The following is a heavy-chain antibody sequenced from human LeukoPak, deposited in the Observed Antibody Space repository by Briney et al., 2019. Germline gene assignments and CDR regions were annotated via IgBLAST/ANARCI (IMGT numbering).Heavy chain of an antibody. V-gene: IGHV4-61*02. CDR1: GGSISSGSYY. CDR3: ARGLPYYYYYYMDV. CDR2: IYTSGST. J-gene: IGHJ6*03. Sequence: SETLSLTCTVSGGSISSGSYYWSWIRQPAGKGLEWIGRIYTSGSTNYNPSLKSRVTISVDTSKNQFSLKLSSVTAADTAVYYCARGLPYYYYYYMDVWGKGTTVTISS.